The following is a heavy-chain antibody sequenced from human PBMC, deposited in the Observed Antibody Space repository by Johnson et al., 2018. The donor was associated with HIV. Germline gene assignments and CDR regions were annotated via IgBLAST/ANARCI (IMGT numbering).Heavy chain of an antibody. V-gene: IGHV3-23*04. CDR1: GFTFSSYA. CDR2: IGGSGGST. Sequence: VQLVESGGGLVQPGGSLRLSCAASGFTFSSYAMSWVRQAPGKGLEWVSVIGGSGGSTYYADSVKGRFTISRDNSKNTLYLQMNSLRAEDTAVYYCSKDLIPTMIVVVISRSAFDIWGQGTMVTVS. CDR3: SKDLIPTMIVVVISRSAFDI. D-gene: IGHD3-22*01. J-gene: IGHJ3*02.